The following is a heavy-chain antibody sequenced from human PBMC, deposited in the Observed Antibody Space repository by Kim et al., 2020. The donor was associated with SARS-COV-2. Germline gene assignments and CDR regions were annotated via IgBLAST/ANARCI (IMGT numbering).Heavy chain of an antibody. V-gene: IGHV3-53*01. CDR2: IYSGGST. D-gene: IGHD4-17*01. CDR1: GFTVSSNY. J-gene: IGHJ5*02. Sequence: GGSLRLSCAASGFTVSSNYMSWVRQAPGKGLEWVSVIYSGGSTYYADSVKGRFTISRDNSKNTLYLQMNSLRAEDTAVYYCAREDVDDYGDYCWFDPWGQGTLVTVSS. CDR3: AREDVDDYGDYCWFDP.